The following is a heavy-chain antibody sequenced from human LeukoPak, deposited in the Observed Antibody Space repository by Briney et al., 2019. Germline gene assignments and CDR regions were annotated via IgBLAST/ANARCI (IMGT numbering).Heavy chain of an antibody. CDR1: VGSINSGNW. Sequence: SETLSLTCAVSVGSINSGNWWSWVRQSPGKGLEWIGEIYRDGTPNYNPSLKSRVTISADTFKNHFSLKMTSVTAADTAVYYCATAPILRGEGGEHYKYGMDVWGQGTTVSVSS. V-gene: IGHV4-4*02. D-gene: IGHD2-2*02. CDR3: ATAPILRGEGGEHYKYGMDV. J-gene: IGHJ6*02. CDR2: IYRDGTP.